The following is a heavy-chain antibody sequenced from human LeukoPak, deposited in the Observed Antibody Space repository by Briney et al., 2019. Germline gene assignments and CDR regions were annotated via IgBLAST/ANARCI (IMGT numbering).Heavy chain of an antibody. Sequence: PSETLSPTCAVYGGSFSGYYWSWIRQPPVKGLEWIGEINHSGGTNYNPSLKSRVTISVDTSKKQFSLKLSSVTAADTAVYYCARGVDYYGVWGQGTLVTVSS. J-gene: IGHJ4*02. D-gene: IGHD3-10*01. CDR1: GGSFSGYY. V-gene: IGHV4-34*01. CDR3: ARGVDYYGV. CDR2: INHSGGT.